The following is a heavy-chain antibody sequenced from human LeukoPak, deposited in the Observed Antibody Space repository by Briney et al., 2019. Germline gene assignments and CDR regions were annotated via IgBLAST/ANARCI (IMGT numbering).Heavy chain of an antibody. CDR1: GGSISSYY. Sequence: SETLSLTCTVSGGSISSYYWSWIRQPPGKGLEWIGYIYYSWSTNYNPSLKSRVTISVDTSKNQFSLKLSSVTAADTAVYYCARDTRSLGVINWFDPWGQGTLVTVSS. J-gene: IGHJ5*02. CDR2: IYYSWST. V-gene: IGHV4-59*01. CDR3: ARDTRSLGVINWFDP. D-gene: IGHD2-8*01.